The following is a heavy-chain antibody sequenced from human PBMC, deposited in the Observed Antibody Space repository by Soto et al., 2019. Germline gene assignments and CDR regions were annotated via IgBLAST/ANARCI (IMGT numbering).Heavy chain of an antibody. Sequence: SETLSLACTVCGGSIRSGGYYWSWIRQHPGKGLEWIGYIYYSGSTYYNPSLKSRVTISVDTSKNQFSLKLSSVTAADTAVYYCARGGPSIAARLAWFDPWGQGTLVTVSS. V-gene: IGHV4-31*03. CDR2: IYYSGST. D-gene: IGHD6-6*01. CDR3: ARGGPSIAARLAWFDP. J-gene: IGHJ5*02. CDR1: GGSIRSGGYY.